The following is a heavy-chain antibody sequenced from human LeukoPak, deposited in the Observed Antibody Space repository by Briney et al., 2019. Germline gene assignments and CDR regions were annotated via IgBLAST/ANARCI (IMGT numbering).Heavy chain of an antibody. D-gene: IGHD5-18*01. CDR1: GYTLTELS. CDR2: FDPEDGET. V-gene: IGHV1-24*01. CDR3: AKERGLYVDTAASDY. J-gene: IGHJ4*02. Sequence: RGASVKVSCKVSGYTLTELSMHWVRQAPGKGLEWMGGFDPEDGETIYAQKFQGRVTMTEDTSTDTAYMELSSLRSEDTAVYYCAKERGLYVDTAASDYWGQGSLVTVSS.